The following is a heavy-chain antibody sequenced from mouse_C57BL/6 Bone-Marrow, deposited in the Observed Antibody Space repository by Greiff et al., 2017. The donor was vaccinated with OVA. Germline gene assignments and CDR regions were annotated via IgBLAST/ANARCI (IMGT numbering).Heavy chain of an antibody. V-gene: IGHV1-81*01. CDR3: ARCWDGAY. D-gene: IGHD4-1*01. Sequence: QVQLQQSGAELARPGASVKLSCKASGYTFTSYGISWVKQRTGQGLEWIGEIYPRSGNTYYNEKFKGKATLTADKSSSTAYMELRSLTSEDSAVYFCARCWDGAYWGQGTLVTVSA. J-gene: IGHJ3*01. CDR1: GYTFTSYG. CDR2: IYPRSGNT.